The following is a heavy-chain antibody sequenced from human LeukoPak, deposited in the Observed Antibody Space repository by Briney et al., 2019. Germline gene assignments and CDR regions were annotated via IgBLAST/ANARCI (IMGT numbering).Heavy chain of an antibody. CDR2: INHSGST. D-gene: IGHD6-13*01. Sequence: SETLSLTCAVYGGSFSGYYWSWIRQPPGKGLEWIGEINHSGSTNYNPSLKSRVTISVDTSKNQSSLKLSSVTAADTAVYYCARGPHSSPRPFRPHFDYWGQGTLVTVSS. V-gene: IGHV4-34*01. CDR3: ARGPHSSPRPFRPHFDY. CDR1: GGSFSGYY. J-gene: IGHJ4*02.